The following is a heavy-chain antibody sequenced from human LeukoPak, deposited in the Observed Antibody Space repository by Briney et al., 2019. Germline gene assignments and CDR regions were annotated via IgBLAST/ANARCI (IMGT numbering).Heavy chain of an antibody. CDR1: GFTFSSYA. V-gene: IGHV3-23*01. CDR2: ISGSGGST. CDR3: AKPPRPLEWPGPGYYMDV. D-gene: IGHD3-3*01. J-gene: IGHJ6*03. Sequence: GGSLRLSCAASGFTFSSYAMSWVRQAPGKGLEWVSAISGSGGSTYYADSVKGRFTISRDNSKNTLYLQMNNLRAEDTAVYYCAKPPRPLEWPGPGYYMDVWGKGTTVTVSS.